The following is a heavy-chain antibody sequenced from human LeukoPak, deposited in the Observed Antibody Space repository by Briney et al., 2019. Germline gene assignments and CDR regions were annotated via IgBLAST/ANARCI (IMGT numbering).Heavy chain of an antibody. V-gene: IGHV3-74*01. CDR1: GFTLSSYW. CDR3: ARDTAPSY. D-gene: IGHD5-18*01. CDR2: IDSDGRST. Sequence: GGSLRLSCAASGFTLSSYWMHGVRQAPGKGLVWVSGIDSDGRSTSYADSVKGRFTISRDPAKNTLFLQMNSLRAEDTAVYYCARDTAPSYWGQGTLVTVSS. J-gene: IGHJ4*02.